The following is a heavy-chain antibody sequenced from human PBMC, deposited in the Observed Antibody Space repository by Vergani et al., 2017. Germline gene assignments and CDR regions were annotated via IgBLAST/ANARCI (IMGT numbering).Heavy chain of an antibody. D-gene: IGHD5-18*01. Sequence: EVQLVESGGGLVQPGRSLRLSCAASGFTFDDYAMHWVRQAPGKGLEWVSGISWNSGSIGYADSVKGRFTISRDNAKNSLYLQMNSLRAEDTAVYYCAVGDTAMATGYWGQGTLVTVSS. CDR2: ISWNSGSI. J-gene: IGHJ4*02. CDR3: AVGDTAMATGY. V-gene: IGHV3-9*01. CDR1: GFTFDDYA.